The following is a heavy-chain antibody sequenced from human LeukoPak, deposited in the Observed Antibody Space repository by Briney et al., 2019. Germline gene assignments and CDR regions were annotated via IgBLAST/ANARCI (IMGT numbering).Heavy chain of an antibody. J-gene: IGHJ2*01. V-gene: IGHV4-34*01. CDR2: INHSGST. Sequence: PSETLSLTCAVYGGSFSGYYWSWIRQPPGKGLEWIGEINHSGSTNYSPSLKSRVTISVDTSKNQFSPKLSSVTAADTALYYCARGSAKFDLWGRGTLVTVSS. CDR3: ARGSAKFDL. CDR1: GGSFSGYY.